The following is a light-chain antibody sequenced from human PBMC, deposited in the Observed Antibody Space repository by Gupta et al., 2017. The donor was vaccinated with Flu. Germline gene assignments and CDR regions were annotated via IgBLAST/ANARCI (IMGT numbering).Light chain of an antibody. J-gene: IGKJ1*01. V-gene: IGKV1-5*03. CDR2: KAS. Sequence: DMQMIQSSSTLSASVVDRVTITCRASQSISSWLAWYQQKPGKVPKLLIYKASSLESGVPSRFSGSGSWTEFTLTISSLQPDDFATYYCQQYNSYPRTFGQGTKVEIK. CDR3: QQYNSYPRT. CDR1: QSISSW.